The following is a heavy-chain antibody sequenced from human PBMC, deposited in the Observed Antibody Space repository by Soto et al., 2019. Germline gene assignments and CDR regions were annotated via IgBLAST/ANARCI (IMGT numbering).Heavy chain of an antibody. CDR2: VYSDGTT. D-gene: IGHD3-22*01. V-gene: IGHV3-53*01. J-gene: IGHJ6*02. Sequence: GGSLRLSCAVSGFIVSDNSMAWVRQAPGKGLEWVSVVYSDGTTYYADSVKDRFTISRDSSENTPFLQMSSLRVEDTAVYYCARTRLYDASGYYYYYYGMDVWGQGTTVTVSS. CDR1: GFIVSDNS. CDR3: ARTRLYDASGYYYYYYGMDV.